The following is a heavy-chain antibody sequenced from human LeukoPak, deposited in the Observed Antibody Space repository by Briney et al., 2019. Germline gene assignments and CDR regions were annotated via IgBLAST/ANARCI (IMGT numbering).Heavy chain of an antibody. CDR1: GGSISSGGYY. CDR2: IYYSGST. CDR3: ASSSLGYYYDSSGYRGPHWFDP. J-gene: IGHJ5*02. V-gene: IGHV4-31*03. D-gene: IGHD3-22*01. Sequence: SETLFLTCTVSGGSISSGGYYWSWIRQHPGQGLVWIGYIYYSGSTYYNSSLESRVTRSGDTSKNQFSLKLSSVTAADKAVYYGASSSLGYYYDSSGYRGPHWFDPWGQGTLVTVSS.